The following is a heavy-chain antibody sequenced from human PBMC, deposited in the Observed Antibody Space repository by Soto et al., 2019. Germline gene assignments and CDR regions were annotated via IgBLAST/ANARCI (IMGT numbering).Heavy chain of an antibody. Sequence: QVQLVESGGGVVQPGRSLRLSCAASGFTFSSYGMHWVRQAPGKGLEWVAVIWYDGSNKYYADSVKGRFTISRDNSKNTLYLQMNSLRDEDTAVYYCARANGMTPVVKAGYFQHWGQGTLVTVSS. V-gene: IGHV3-33*01. CDR3: ARANGMTPVVKAGYFQH. D-gene: IGHD4-17*01. CDR2: IWYDGSNK. J-gene: IGHJ1*01. CDR1: GFTFSSYG.